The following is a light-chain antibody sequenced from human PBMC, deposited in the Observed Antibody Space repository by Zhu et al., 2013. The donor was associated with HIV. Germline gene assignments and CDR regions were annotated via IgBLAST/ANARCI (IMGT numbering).Light chain of an antibody. CDR1: QTISNY. CDR3: QQLYNYPLT. CDR2: DAS. Sequence: DIQMTQSPSSLPTSVGDRVTITCRASQTISNYLNWYQQKPGKAPILLISDASTLQSGVPSRFGGSGSGTEFTLTISSLQPEDFATYFCQQLYNYPLTFGGGTKVEI. V-gene: IGKV1-9*01. J-gene: IGKJ4*01.